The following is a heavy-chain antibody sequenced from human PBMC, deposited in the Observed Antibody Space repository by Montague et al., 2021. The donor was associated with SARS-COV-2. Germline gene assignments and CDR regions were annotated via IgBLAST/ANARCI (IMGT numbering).Heavy chain of an antibody. CDR2: ISSTGTTI. V-gene: IGHV3-48*03. J-gene: IGHJ6*02. D-gene: IGHD2-8*02. CDR1: GFAFSTYE. CDR3: ARRCNVARGCCTADTSYYYYGMDV. Sequence: SLRLSCAASGFAFSTYEVIWVRQPPGKSLEWVSYISSTGTTIYYAASVKGRFTLSRDNAKNSLYLQMSSLRAEDTTVYYFARRCNVARGCCTADTSYYYYGMDVWGQGTTVTVSS.